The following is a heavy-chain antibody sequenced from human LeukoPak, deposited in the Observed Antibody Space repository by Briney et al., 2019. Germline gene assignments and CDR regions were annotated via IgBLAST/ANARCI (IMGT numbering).Heavy chain of an antibody. D-gene: IGHD3-22*01. J-gene: IGHJ4*02. CDR2: IKRDGSEA. CDR1: GFTFSSYW. CDR3: ARELVGAWDDSIGYYYGYFDY. Sequence: GGSLRLSCAASGFTFSSYWMPWVRQAPGRGVEWVANIKRDGSEAAYVDSLKGRFTISRDNSKTTLYLQMNSRRAEDTAVYYCARELVGAWDDSIGYYYGYFDYWGQGSLVTVSS. V-gene: IGHV3-7*01.